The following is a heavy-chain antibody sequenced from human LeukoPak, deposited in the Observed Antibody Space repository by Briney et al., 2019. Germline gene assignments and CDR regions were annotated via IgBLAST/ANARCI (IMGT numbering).Heavy chain of an antibody. CDR3: AKPTWGSGSFLIDF. CDR2: IWNDGSYE. V-gene: IGHV3-33*06. CDR1: GFIFSNYG. D-gene: IGHD1-26*01. J-gene: IGHJ4*02. Sequence: GGSLRLSWAASGFIFSNYGMHWVRQAPGRGLEWVAVIWNDGSYEHYTDSVKGRFTISRDNSKNTLFLQLNSLRPEDTAVYYCAKPTWGSGSFLIDFWGQGTLVTVSS.